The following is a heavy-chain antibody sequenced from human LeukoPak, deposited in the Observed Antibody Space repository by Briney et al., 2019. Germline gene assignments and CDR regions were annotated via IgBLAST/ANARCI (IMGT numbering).Heavy chain of an antibody. V-gene: IGHV3-23*01. J-gene: IGHJ4*02. D-gene: IGHD2-15*01. CDR1: GFTFSVAA. CDR3: ARGRVGGTCCMFDY. Sequence: GGSLRLSCAASGFTFSVAAMTWVRQAPGKGLEWVALIGASGESTYYADSVKGRFTISRENSKNTLYLQMNSLRAEDTAVYYCARGRVGGTCCMFDYWGQGTLVTVSS. CDR2: IGASGEST.